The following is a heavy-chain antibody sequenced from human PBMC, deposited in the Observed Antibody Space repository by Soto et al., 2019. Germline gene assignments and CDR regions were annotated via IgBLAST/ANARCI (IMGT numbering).Heavy chain of an antibody. V-gene: IGHV4-31*03. Sequence: QVQLQESGPGLVKPSQTLSLTCTVYGGSISSGGYYWIWIRQHPGKGLEWIGYIYYSGSTYYNPSPKSRFTISVDTSKNQFSLKLSSVTATDTAVYYCARWFGDYWGQGTLVTVSS. D-gene: IGHD3-16*01. CDR1: GGSISSGGYY. CDR2: IYYSGST. J-gene: IGHJ4*02. CDR3: ARWFGDY.